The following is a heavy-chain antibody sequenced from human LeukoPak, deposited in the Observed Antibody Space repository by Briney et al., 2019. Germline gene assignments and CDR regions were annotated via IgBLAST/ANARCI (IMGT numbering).Heavy chain of an antibody. Sequence: SETLSLTCTISGGSISSSSYYWGWIRQPPGKGLEWIGYIYSSGSTNYNPSLKSRVTISVDTSKNQFSLKLTSVTAADTAVYYCARDSDYGDLRWNYWGQGTLVIVSS. V-gene: IGHV4-61*01. J-gene: IGHJ4*02. CDR1: GGSISSSSYY. D-gene: IGHD4-17*01. CDR3: ARDSDYGDLRWNY. CDR2: IYSSGST.